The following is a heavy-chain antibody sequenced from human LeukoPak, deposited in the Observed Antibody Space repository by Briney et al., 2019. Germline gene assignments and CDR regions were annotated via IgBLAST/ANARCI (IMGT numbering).Heavy chain of an antibody. D-gene: IGHD3-9*01. CDR1: GGSFSGYY. Sequence: SETLSLTCAVYGGSFSGYYWSWIRQPPGKGLEWIGEINHSGSTNYNPSLKSRVTISVDTSKNQFSPKLSSVTAADTAVYYCARGDILTDTSDAFDIWGQGTMVTVSS. CDR3: ARGDILTDTSDAFDI. J-gene: IGHJ3*02. CDR2: INHSGST. V-gene: IGHV4-34*01.